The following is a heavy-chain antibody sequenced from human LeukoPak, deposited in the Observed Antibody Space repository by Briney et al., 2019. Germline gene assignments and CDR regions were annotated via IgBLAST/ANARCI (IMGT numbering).Heavy chain of an antibody. J-gene: IGHJ4*02. CDR2: IWYDGGNK. CDR3: ARGYSNRFDY. Sequence: GGSLRLSCAASGFAFSSYGMHWVRQAPTKGLEWVSIIWYDGGNKYYADSVKGRFTISRDNAKNTLYLQMNSLRAEDTAVYYCARGYSNRFDYWGQGTLVTVSS. D-gene: IGHD6-13*01. V-gene: IGHV3-33*01. CDR1: GFAFSSYG.